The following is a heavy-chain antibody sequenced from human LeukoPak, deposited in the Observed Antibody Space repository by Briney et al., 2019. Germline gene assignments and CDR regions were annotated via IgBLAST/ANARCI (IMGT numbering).Heavy chain of an antibody. CDR1: GYTFTSYG. J-gene: IGHJ3*02. CDR3: ARVGVYYYDSSGYYAFDI. CDR2: ISAYNGNT. V-gene: IGHV1-18*01. D-gene: IGHD3-22*01. Sequence: GSSVKVSCKASGYTFTSYGISWVRQAPGQGLEWMGWISAYNGNTNYAQKLQGRVTMTTDTSTSTDYMELRSLRSDDTAVYYCARVGVYYYDSSGYYAFDIWGQGTMVTVSS.